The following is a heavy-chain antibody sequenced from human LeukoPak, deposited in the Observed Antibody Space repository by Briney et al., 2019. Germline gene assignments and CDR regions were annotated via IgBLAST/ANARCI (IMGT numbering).Heavy chain of an antibody. CDR1: GYTFTAYY. D-gene: IGHD3-22*01. Sequence: ASVKVSCKASGYTFTAYYIHWVRQAPGQGLEWMGRINPNSGGTNYAQKFQGRVTMTRDTSISTAYMELSRLKSDDTAVYYCANVTYYDSSGYYLGDYWGQGTLVTVSS. J-gene: IGHJ4*02. V-gene: IGHV1-2*06. CDR3: ANVTYYDSSGYYLGDY. CDR2: INPNSGGT.